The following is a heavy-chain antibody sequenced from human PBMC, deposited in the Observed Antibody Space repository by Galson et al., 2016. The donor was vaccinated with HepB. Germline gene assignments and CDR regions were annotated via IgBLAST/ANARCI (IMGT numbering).Heavy chain of an antibody. J-gene: IGHJ4*02. CDR1: GFPFSSYG. Sequence: SLRLSCAASGFPFSSYGMHGVRQAPGKGLEGVAVISYDGSNKYYEASVKGRFTISRDKSKNPLYLQMNSLRAEDTAVYYCAKEQYTSRWYAEYYFDYWGQGTLVTVSS. V-gene: IGHV3-30*18. D-gene: IGHD6-13*01. CDR3: AKEQYTSRWYAEYYFDY. CDR2: ISYDGSNK.